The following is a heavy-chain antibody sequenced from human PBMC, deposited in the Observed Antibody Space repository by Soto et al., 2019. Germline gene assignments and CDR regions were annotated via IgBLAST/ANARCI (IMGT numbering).Heavy chain of an antibody. V-gene: IGHV3-23*01. Sequence: GGSLRLSCAASGFTFSSYAMSWVRQAPGKGLEWVSAISGSGGSTYYADSVKGRFTISRDNSKNTLYLQMNSLRAEDTAVYYCAKAPDYDFWSGYYTKGYHWFDPWGQGTLVTVSS. D-gene: IGHD3-3*01. CDR3: AKAPDYDFWSGYYTKGYHWFDP. CDR2: ISGSGGST. J-gene: IGHJ5*02. CDR1: GFTFSSYA.